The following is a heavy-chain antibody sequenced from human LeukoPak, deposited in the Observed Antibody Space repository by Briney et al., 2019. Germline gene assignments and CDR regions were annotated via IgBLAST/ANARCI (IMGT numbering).Heavy chain of an antibody. V-gene: IGHV3-23*01. J-gene: IGHJ4*02. CDR1: GFTFSSYA. D-gene: IGHD6-19*01. CDR3: AKDEGSSGWYGDC. Sequence: GGSLRLSCAASGFTFSSYAMSWVRQTPGKGLEWVSAISGSGGSTYYADSVKGRFTISRDNSKNTLYLQMNSLRAEDTAVYYCAKDEGSSGWYGDCWGQGTLVTVSS. CDR2: ISGSGGST.